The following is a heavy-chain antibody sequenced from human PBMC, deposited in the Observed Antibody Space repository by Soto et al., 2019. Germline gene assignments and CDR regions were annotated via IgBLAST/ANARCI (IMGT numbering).Heavy chain of an antibody. CDR1: GGTFSSYT. CDR3: ARDPQQFQLERRDYYGMDV. CDR2: IIPILGIA. J-gene: IGHJ6*02. Sequence: QVQLVQSGAEVKKPGSSVKVSYKASGGTFSSYTISWVRQAPGQGLEWMGRIIPILGIANYAQKFQGRVTITADKSTSTAYMELSSLRSEDTAVYYCARDPQQFQLERRDYYGMDVWGQGTTVTVSS. V-gene: IGHV1-69*08. D-gene: IGHD1-1*01.